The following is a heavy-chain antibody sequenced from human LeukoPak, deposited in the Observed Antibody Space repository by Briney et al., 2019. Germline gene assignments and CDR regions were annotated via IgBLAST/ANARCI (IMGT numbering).Heavy chain of an antibody. V-gene: IGHV3-7*03. Sequence: PGGSLRLSCAASGFSFSGYWMSWVRQTPGKGLEWVANIKQDGSVKDSVDSMKGRFTISRDNTKNSLYLEMNSLRAEDTAVYYCAKGGDSLLWFGELSHFDYWGQGTLVTVSS. CDR1: GFSFSGYW. CDR3: AKGGDSLLWFGELSHFDY. CDR2: IKQDGSVK. D-gene: IGHD3-10*01. J-gene: IGHJ4*02.